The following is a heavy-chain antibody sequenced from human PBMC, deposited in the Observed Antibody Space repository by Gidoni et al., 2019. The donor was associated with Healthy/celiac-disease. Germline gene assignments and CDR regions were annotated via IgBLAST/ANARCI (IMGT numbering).Heavy chain of an antibody. D-gene: IGHD2-15*01. CDR1: GGSISSYY. CDR2: IYYSGST. CDR3: ARAQRHCSGGSCYWYFDL. V-gene: IGHV4-59*01. J-gene: IGHJ2*01. Sequence: QVQLQESGPGLVKPSETLSLTCTVSGGSISSYYWSWIRQPPGKGLEWIGYIYYSGSTNYTPSLKSRVTISVDTSKNQFSLKLSSVTAADTAVYYCARAQRHCSGGSCYWYFDLWGRGTLVTVSS.